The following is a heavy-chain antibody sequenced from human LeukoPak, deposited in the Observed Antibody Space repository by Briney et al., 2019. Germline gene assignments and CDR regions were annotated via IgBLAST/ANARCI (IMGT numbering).Heavy chain of an antibody. CDR3: AKDLNYYDSSGSDFDY. CDR2: ISWNSGSI. Sequence: PGGSLRLSCAASGFTFDDYAMHWVRQAPGKGLEWVSGISWNSGSIGYADSVKGRFTISRDNAKNSLYLQMNSLRAEDTALYYCAKDLNYYDSSGSDFDYWGRGTLVTVSS. D-gene: IGHD3-22*01. V-gene: IGHV3-9*01. J-gene: IGHJ4*02. CDR1: GFTFDDYA.